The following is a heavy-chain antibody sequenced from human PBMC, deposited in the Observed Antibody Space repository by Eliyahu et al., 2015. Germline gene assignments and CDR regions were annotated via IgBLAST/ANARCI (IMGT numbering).Heavy chain of an antibody. CDR1: GFPFSDYF. J-gene: IGHJ3*02. V-gene: IGHV3-11*01. CDR3: ARDLSGDDAFDI. D-gene: IGHD3-10*01. CDR2: ISGSGSSI. Sequence: QVQLVESGGGLVNPGGSLRLSCPASGFPFSDYFMNWIRQAPGKGLEWISYISGSGSSIYYAESVRGRFTISRDNAKKSLYLQMNSLRAEDTAVYYCARDLSGDDAFDIWGQGTMVTVSS.